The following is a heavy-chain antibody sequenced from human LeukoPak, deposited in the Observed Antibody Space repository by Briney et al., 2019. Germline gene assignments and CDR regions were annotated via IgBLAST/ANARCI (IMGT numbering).Heavy chain of an antibody. CDR3: ATHTYYYSSGSFAY. J-gene: IGHJ4*02. CDR1: GYTFTSYD. D-gene: IGHD3-10*01. V-gene: IGHV1-8*01. Sequence: GASVKLSCTASGYTFTSYDINWVRQATGQGPEWMGWMNPSSGNTGFAQTFQGRVTMTRDTSINTAYLQLSSLTSEDTAVYYCATHTYYYSSGSFAYWGQGTLVTVSS. CDR2: MNPSSGNT.